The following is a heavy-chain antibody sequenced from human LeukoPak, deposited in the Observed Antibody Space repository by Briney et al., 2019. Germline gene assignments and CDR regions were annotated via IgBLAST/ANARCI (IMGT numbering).Heavy chain of an antibody. CDR3: ARATPILGYCSSTSCYTDY. D-gene: IGHD2-2*01. CDR2: IYTSGST. Sequence: SETLSLTCTVSGGSISSSYWSWIRQPAGKGLEWIGRIYTSGSTNYNPSLKSRVTMSVDTSKNQFSLKLSSVTAADTAVYYCARATPILGYCSSTSCYTDYWGQGTLVTVPS. V-gene: IGHV4-4*07. J-gene: IGHJ4*02. CDR1: GGSISSSY.